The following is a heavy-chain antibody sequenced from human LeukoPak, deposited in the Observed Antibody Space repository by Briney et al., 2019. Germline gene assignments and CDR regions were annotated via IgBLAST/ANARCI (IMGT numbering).Heavy chain of an antibody. CDR1: GFTFNGYA. Sequence: PGGSLRLSCAASGFTFNGYAMSWVRQALGKGLEWVSAISPTGAGTYYADSVKGRFTISRDNSKNTLYLQMNSLRAEDTAVYYCARDDTVYFDYWGQGTLVTVSS. CDR2: ISPTGAGT. J-gene: IGHJ4*02. D-gene: IGHD2-2*02. V-gene: IGHV3-23*01. CDR3: ARDDTVYFDY.